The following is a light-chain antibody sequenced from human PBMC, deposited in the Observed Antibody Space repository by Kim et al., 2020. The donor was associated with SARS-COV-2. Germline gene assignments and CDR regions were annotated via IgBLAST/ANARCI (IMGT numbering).Light chain of an antibody. V-gene: IGLV3-9*01. Sequence: VGRGQTARISWGRDNVGSKNVNWNQQKPGQGAVLVIYRDTNRPSGVPERFSGANSGNTATLTISRAQAGDEAGYFCQVWDSSTVVFGGGTQLTFL. J-gene: IGLJ2*01. CDR2: RDT. CDR1: NVGSKN. CDR3: QVWDSSTVV.